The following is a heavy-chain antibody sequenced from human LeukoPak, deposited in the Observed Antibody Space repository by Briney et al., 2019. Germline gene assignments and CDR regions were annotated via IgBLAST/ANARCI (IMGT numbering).Heavy chain of an antibody. Sequence: SLRLSCAASGFTFDDYAIHWVRQAPGKGLEWVSGISWNSNRKVYADSVKGRFTISRDNAKNSLYLQMNSLTAEDTALYYCAKDLTDSLYYYGMDVWGQGTTVTVSS. D-gene: IGHD2-15*01. CDR3: AKDLTDSLYYYGMDV. J-gene: IGHJ6*02. V-gene: IGHV3-9*01. CDR2: ISWNSNRK. CDR1: GFTFDDYA.